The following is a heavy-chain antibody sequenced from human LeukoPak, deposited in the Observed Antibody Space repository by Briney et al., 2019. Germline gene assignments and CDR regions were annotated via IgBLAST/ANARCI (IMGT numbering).Heavy chain of an antibody. CDR1: GFTASIND. J-gene: IGHJ4*02. CDR2: IHGGGST. V-gene: IGHV3-53*01. CDR3: ARDPTE. Sequence: PGGSLRLSCVVSGFTASINDMSWVRQAPGKGLEWVSVIHGGGSTYYADSVKGRFTISRDNSKNTVYLQMNSLRAEDTAIYYCARDPTEWGQGTLVTVSS. D-gene: IGHD4-11*01.